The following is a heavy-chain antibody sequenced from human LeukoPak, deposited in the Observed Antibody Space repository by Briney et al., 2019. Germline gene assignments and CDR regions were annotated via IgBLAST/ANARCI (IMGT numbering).Heavy chain of an antibody. J-gene: IGHJ4*02. D-gene: IGHD3-9*01. V-gene: IGHV4-31*03. CDR1: GGSISSGGYY. CDR3: ARGGGYYDILTGYYFDY. Sequence: SSETLSPTCTVSGGSISSGGYYWSWIRQHPGKGLEWIGYIYYSGSTYYNPSLKSRVTISVDTSKNQFSLKLSSVTAADTAVYYCARGGGYYDILTGYYFDYWGQGTLVTVSS. CDR2: IYYSGST.